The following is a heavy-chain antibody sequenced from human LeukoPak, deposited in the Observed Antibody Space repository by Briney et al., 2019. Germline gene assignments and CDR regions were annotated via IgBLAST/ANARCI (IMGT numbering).Heavy chain of an antibody. V-gene: IGHV3-23*01. Sequence: GGSLRLSCAASGFTFSSYSMSWVRQPPGKGLEWVSVISGSGGTTYYADSVKGRFTISRDNSKNTMYPHINTLRAEDTAIYYCSRPRGGNYGALDYWGQGTLVTVSS. J-gene: IGHJ4*02. CDR2: ISGSGGTT. CDR3: SRPRGGNYGALDY. CDR1: GFTFSSYS. D-gene: IGHD1-26*01.